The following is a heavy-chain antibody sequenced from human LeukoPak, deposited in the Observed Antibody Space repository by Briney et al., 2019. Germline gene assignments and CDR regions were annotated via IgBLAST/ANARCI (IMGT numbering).Heavy chain of an antibody. Sequence: GGSLRLSCAPSGFTFSSYGMHWVRQAPGKGLEWVAFIRYDGSDKHYADSVKGRFTISRDNSKDTLYLQMNNLGAEDTAVYYYAKDLELAPFDYWGQGTLVTVSS. CDR3: AKDLELAPFDY. D-gene: IGHD1-26*01. V-gene: IGHV3-30*02. J-gene: IGHJ4*02. CDR2: IRYDGSDK. CDR1: GFTFSSYG.